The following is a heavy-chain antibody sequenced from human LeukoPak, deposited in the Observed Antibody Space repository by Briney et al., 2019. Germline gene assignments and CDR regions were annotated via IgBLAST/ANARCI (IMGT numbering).Heavy chain of an antibody. D-gene: IGHD3-22*01. CDR3: ARESDYYDSSGYYYGMDV. V-gene: IGHV1-18*01. CDR2: ISAYNGNT. Sequence: GASVKVSCKASGYTFTSYGISWVRQAPGQGLEWMGWISAYNGNTNYAQKLQGRVTMTTDTSTSTAYMELRSLRSDDTAVYYCARESDYYDSSGYYYGMDVWGQGTTVTVSS. CDR1: GYTFTSYG. J-gene: IGHJ6*02.